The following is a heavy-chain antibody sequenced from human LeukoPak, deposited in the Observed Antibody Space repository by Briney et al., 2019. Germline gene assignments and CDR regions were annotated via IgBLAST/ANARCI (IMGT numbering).Heavy chain of an antibody. CDR2: INPNSGGT. Sequence: GSVKVSCKASGYTFTGYYLHWVRQAPGQGLEWMGWINPNSGGTNYAQKFQGRVTMTRDTSISTAYMELSRLRSDDTAVYYCARGIYSGYDPNFDYWGQGTLVTVSS. CDR3: ARGIYSGYDPNFDY. CDR1: GYTFTGYY. J-gene: IGHJ4*02. V-gene: IGHV1-2*02. D-gene: IGHD5-12*01.